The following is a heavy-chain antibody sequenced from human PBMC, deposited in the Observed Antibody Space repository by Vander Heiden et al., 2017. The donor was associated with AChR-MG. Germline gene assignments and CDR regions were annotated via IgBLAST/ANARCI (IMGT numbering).Heavy chain of an antibody. J-gene: IGHJ6*02. CDR1: GFSLTTYE. Sequence: DVQLVESVGGLVQPGGSLRLSCAASGFSLTTYEMNWVRQTPGKGLEWVSYISSSGTVIYYADSVKGRFTISRDNAKSSLNLQMDSLRAEDTAVYYCARGEVIPAAEDYSYYYGLDVWGQGTTVTVSS. CDR2: ISSSGTVI. CDR3: ARGEVIPAAEDYSYYYGLDV. V-gene: IGHV3-48*03. D-gene: IGHD2-2*01.